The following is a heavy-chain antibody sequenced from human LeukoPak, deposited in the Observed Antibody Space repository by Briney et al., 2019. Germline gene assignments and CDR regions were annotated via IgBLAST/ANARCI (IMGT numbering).Heavy chain of an antibody. D-gene: IGHD6-19*01. CDR3: ARVGIAVASTKGFDY. CDR2: ISSSSSYI. Sequence: GGSLRLSCAASGFTFSSYSMNWVRQAPGKGLEWVSSISSSSSYIYYADSVKGRFTISRDNAKNSLYLQMNSLRAEDTAVYYCARVGIAVASTKGFDYWGQGTLVTVSS. CDR1: GFTFSSYS. V-gene: IGHV3-21*01. J-gene: IGHJ4*02.